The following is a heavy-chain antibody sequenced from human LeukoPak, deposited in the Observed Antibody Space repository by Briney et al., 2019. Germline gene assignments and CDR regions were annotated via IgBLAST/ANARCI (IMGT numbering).Heavy chain of an antibody. D-gene: IGHD1-26*01. Sequence: ASVKVSCKVSGYTITELSIYWLRQAPGKGLEWMGRFDPESSEAIFSQKFQGRVSMTEDTSTDTAYMELTSLKSEDTGVYYCATLKFHGIFYLAFDYWGQGTPVTVS. CDR2: FDPESSEA. V-gene: IGHV1-24*01. CDR3: ATLKFHGIFYLAFDY. CDR1: GYTITELS. J-gene: IGHJ4*02.